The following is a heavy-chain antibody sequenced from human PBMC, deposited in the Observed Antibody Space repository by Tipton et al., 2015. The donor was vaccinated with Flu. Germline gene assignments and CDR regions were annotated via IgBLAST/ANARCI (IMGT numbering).Heavy chain of an antibody. Sequence: TLSLTCAVSGGSISSGGYSWSWIRQPPGKGLEWIGYIYHSGSTYYNPSLKSRVTISVDRSKNQFSLKLSSVTAADTAVYYCARRDYSNYVSEPKNWFHPWGQGTLVTVSS. CDR1: GGSISSGGYS. CDR3: ARRDYSNYVSEPKNWFHP. CDR2: IYHSGST. D-gene: IGHD4-11*01. J-gene: IGHJ5*02. V-gene: IGHV4-30-2*01.